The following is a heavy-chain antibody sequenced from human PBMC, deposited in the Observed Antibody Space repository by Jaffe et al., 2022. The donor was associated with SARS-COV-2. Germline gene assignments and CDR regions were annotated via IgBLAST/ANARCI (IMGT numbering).Heavy chain of an antibody. CDR3: ARHPHYYGSGSRAGRYYYYYYMDV. CDR2: IYYSGST. Sequence: QLQLQESGPGLVKPSETLSLTCTVSGGSISSSSYYWGWIRQPPGKGLEWIGSIYYSGSTYYNPSLKSRVTISVDTSKNQFSLKLSSVTAADTAVYYCARHPHYYGSGSRAGRYYYYYYMDVWGKGTTVTVSS. J-gene: IGHJ6*03. CDR1: GGSISSSSYY. D-gene: IGHD3-10*01. V-gene: IGHV4-39*01.